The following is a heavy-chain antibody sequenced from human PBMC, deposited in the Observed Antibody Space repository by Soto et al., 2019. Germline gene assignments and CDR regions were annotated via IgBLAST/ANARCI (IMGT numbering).Heavy chain of an antibody. CDR2: ISYDGSNK. D-gene: IGHD6-6*01. CDR3: AKDEMEYSSSSGEYYYYYYMDV. J-gene: IGHJ6*03. Sequence: QVRLVESGGGVVQPGRSLRLSCAASGFTFSSYGMHWVRQAPGKGLEWVAVISYDGSNKYYADSVKGRFTISRDNSKNTLYLQMNSLRAEDTAVYYCAKDEMEYSSSSGEYYYYYYMDVWGKGTTVTVSS. CDR1: GFTFSSYG. V-gene: IGHV3-30*18.